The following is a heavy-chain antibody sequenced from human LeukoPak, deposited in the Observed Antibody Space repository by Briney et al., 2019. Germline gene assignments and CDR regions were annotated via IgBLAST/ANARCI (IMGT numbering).Heavy chain of an antibody. Sequence: GGPLRLSCAASGFTFSSYWMIWVRQAPGKGLEWVANIKQDGSEKYYVDSVKGRFTISRDNVKNSLYLQMNSLRAEDTAVYYCARDAPGPYHMDVWGKGTTVTVSS. CDR1: GFTFSSYW. CDR3: ARDAPGPYHMDV. V-gene: IGHV3-7*01. CDR2: IKQDGSEK. J-gene: IGHJ6*03.